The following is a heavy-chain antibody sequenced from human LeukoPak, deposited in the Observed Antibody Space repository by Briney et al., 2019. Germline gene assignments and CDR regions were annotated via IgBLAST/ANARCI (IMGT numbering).Heavy chain of an antibody. Sequence: GGSLRLSCTASGFTFRTYAMNWVRQAPGKGLEWLSGISGSGNGTYYADSVKGRFTISRDNSKNTLYLQMNSLRAEDTAVYYCARGSEVPSNYYDNKALDYWGQGTLVTVSS. J-gene: IGHJ4*02. CDR3: ARGSEVPSNYYDNKALDY. V-gene: IGHV3-NL1*01. D-gene: IGHD3-22*01. CDR2: ISGSGNGT. CDR1: GFTFRTYA.